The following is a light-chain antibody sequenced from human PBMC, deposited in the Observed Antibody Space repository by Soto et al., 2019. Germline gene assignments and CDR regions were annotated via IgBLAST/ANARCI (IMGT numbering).Light chain of an antibody. CDR3: SAWDDSLSAYV. J-gene: IGLJ1*01. Sequence: QSVLTQPPSASGTPGQRVTISCSGSSSNIGSDFVYWYQQLPGTAPKLLIYHNYQRPSGVPDRFSGSKSGTSGSLAISDLRSEDDAAYYCSAWDDSLSAYVFGAGTKLTVL. CDR1: SSNIGSDF. V-gene: IGLV1-47*01. CDR2: HNY.